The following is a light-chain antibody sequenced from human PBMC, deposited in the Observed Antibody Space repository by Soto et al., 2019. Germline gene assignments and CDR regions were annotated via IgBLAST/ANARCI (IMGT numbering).Light chain of an antibody. CDR2: WAS. V-gene: IGKV4-1*01. J-gene: IGKJ1*01. CDR1: QSVLYSSNNKNY. Sequence: DIVMTQSPDSLAVSLGERAIIYCKSSQSVLYSSNNKNYLAWYQQKPGQPPKLLIYWASTRESGVPDRFSGSGSGTDFPLTISSLQAKDVAVYYCQQYYSTPPWTFGQGTKVEIK. CDR3: QQYYSTPPWT.